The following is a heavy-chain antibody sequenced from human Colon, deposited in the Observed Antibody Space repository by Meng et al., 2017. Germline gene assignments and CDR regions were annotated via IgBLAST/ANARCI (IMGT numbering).Heavy chain of an antibody. CDR2: ISSSGSTI. Sequence: GESLKISCAASGFTFSDYYMSWIRQAPGKGLEWVSYISSSGSTIYYADSVKGQFTISRDNAKNSLYLQMNSLRAEDTAVYYCAKEGHYDILTGYYKTPYYYYGMDVWGQGTTVTVSS. CDR1: GFTFSDYY. D-gene: IGHD3-9*01. V-gene: IGHV3-11*01. J-gene: IGHJ6*02. CDR3: AKEGHYDILTGYYKTPYYYYGMDV.